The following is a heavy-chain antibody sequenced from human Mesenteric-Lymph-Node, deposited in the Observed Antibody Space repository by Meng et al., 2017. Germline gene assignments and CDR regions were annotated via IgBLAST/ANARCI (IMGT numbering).Heavy chain of an antibody. V-gene: IGHV1-18*01. Sequence: ASVKVSCKASGYTFTSYGISWVRQAPGQGLEWMGWISAYNGNTNYAQKLQGRVTMTTDTSTSTAYMELSRLRSDDTAVYYCARGYYYDSSGHNFDYWGQGTLVTVSS. D-gene: IGHD3-22*01. J-gene: IGHJ4*02. CDR1: GYTFTSYG. CDR2: ISAYNGNT. CDR3: ARGYYYDSSGHNFDY.